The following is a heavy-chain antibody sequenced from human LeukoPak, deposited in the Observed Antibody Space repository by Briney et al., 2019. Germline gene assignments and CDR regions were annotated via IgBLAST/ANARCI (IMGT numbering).Heavy chain of an antibody. CDR2: IYYSGST. CDR3: ARDRDTVYGMDV. CDR1: GGSISSSSYY. V-gene: IGHV4-39*07. D-gene: IGHD5-24*01. J-gene: IGHJ6*02. Sequence: SETLSLTCTVSGGSISSSSYYWGWIRQPPGKGLEWIGSIYYSGSTNYNPSLKSRVTISVDTSKNQFSLKLSSVTAADTAVYYCARDRDTVYGMDVWGQGTTVTVSS.